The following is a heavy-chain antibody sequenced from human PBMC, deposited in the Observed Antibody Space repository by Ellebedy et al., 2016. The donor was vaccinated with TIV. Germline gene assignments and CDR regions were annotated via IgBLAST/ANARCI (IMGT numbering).Heavy chain of an antibody. J-gene: IGHJ4*02. Sequence: PGESLRLSCAASGCTFSSNGMHWVRQDPGKGREWMAGIWYDGSNKYYADAVKGRFTISRDNAKNSLYLQMNSLRAEDTAVYYCARDNYDGSGRPFDFWGRGTLVTVSS. CDR1: GCTFSSNG. D-gene: IGHD3-10*01. CDR3: ARDNYDGSGRPFDF. V-gene: IGHV3-33*01. CDR2: IWYDGSNK.